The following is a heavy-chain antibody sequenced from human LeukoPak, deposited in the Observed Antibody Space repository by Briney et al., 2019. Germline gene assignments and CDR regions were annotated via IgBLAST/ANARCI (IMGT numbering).Heavy chain of an antibody. D-gene: IGHD3-22*01. Sequence: GGSLRLSCAASGFAFNTYSMNWVRQAPGKGLEWVSSISTGGNNVYYADSVKGRFTISRDNTKNSLYLQMNSLRAEDTAVYYCARGALSITMIVGYWGQGTLVTVSS. CDR2: ISTGGNNV. J-gene: IGHJ4*02. CDR3: ARGALSITMIVGY. CDR1: GFAFNTYS. V-gene: IGHV3-21*01.